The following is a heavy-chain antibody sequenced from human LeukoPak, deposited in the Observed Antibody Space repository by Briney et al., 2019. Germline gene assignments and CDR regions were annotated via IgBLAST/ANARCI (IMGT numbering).Heavy chain of an antibody. J-gene: IGHJ5*02. CDR1: GYTLTELS. CDR3: ATDSRERVFDP. Sequence: ASVKVSCKVSGYTLTELSMHWVRQAPGKGVRWLGVFDLEDGETIYAQKFQGRVTMTEDTSTDTAYMELSSLRSEDTAVYYCATDSRERVFDPWGQGTLVTVSS. D-gene: IGHD1-26*01. V-gene: IGHV1-24*01. CDR2: FDLEDGET.